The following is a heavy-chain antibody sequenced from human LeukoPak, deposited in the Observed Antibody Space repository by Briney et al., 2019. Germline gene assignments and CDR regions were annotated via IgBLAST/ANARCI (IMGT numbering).Heavy chain of an antibody. J-gene: IGHJ4*02. D-gene: IGHD3-22*01. CDR2: ISSSSSYI. V-gene: IGHV3-21*01. CDR3: AREPNYYDRGGNY. Sequence: GGSLRLSCAASGFTVSSNYMNWVRQAPGKGLEWVSSISSSSSYIYYADSVKGRFTISRDNAKNSLYLQMNSLRAEDTAVYYCAREPNYYDRGGNYWGQGTLVTVSS. CDR1: GFTVSSNY.